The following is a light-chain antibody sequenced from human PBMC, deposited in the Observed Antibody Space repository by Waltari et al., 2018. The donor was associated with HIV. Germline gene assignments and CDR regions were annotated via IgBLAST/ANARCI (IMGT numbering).Light chain of an antibody. V-gene: IGKV2-28*01. Sequence: SPLSLPVTPGEPASISCRSSQSLLHSNGKKYLDWYMQKPGQSPHLLIYLASYRASGVPDRFSGSGSGTYYTLKISRVEADDVGFYYCMQTLELPQTFGQGTKVEF. CDR2: LAS. CDR1: QSLLHSNGKKY. J-gene: IGKJ1*01. CDR3: MQTLELPQT.